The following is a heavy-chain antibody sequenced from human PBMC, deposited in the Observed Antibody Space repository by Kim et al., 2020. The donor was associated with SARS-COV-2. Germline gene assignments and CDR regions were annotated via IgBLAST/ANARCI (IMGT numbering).Heavy chain of an antibody. D-gene: IGHD3-3*01. V-gene: IGHV1-8*01. CDR1: GYTFTSYD. CDR3: ARGYSDQLRFLEWFHWSPRGAYYMDV. Sequence: ASVKVSCKASGYTFTSYDINWVRQATGQGLEWMGWMNPNSGNTGYAQKFQGRVTMTRNTSISTAYMELSSLRSEDTAVYYCARGYSDQLRFLEWFHWSPRGAYYMDVWGKGTTVTVSS. J-gene: IGHJ6*03. CDR2: MNPNSGNT.